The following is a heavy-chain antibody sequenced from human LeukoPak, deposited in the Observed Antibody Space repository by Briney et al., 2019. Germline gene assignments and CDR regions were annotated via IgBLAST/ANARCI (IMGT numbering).Heavy chain of an antibody. CDR2: INPNSGDT. Sequence: ASVKVSCKASGGTFSSYAISWVRQAPGQGLEWMGRINPNSGDTNYAQKFQGRVTMTRDASISTAYMELSRLRSDDTAVYYCAREGSQDYSNYFNWFDPWGQGTLVTVSS. V-gene: IGHV1-2*06. D-gene: IGHD4-11*01. CDR1: GGTFSSYA. J-gene: IGHJ5*02. CDR3: AREGSQDYSNYFNWFDP.